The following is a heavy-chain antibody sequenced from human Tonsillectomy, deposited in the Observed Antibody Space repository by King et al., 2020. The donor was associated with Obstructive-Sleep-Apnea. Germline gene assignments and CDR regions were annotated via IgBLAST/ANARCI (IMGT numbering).Heavy chain of an antibody. CDR2: IYYSGST. Sequence: QLQESGPGLVKPSETLSLTCTVSGGSISSGGYYWSWIRQHPGKGLEWIGYIYYSGSTYYNPSLNSRVTISVDTSKNQFSLKLSSVTAADTAVYYCARCQGSDYYYGMDVWGQGTTVTVSS. J-gene: IGHJ6*02. D-gene: IGHD6-6*01. V-gene: IGHV4-31*03. CDR1: GGSISSGGYY. CDR3: ARCQGSDYYYGMDV.